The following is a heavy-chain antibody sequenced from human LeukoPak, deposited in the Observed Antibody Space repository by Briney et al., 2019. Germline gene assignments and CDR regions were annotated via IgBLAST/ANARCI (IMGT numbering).Heavy chain of an antibody. CDR1: GYTFTSYD. V-gene: IGHV1-8*03. J-gene: IGHJ3*02. Sequence: ASVKVSCKASGYTFTSYDINWVRQATGQGLEWMGWMKPNSGNTGYAQKFQGRVTITRNTSISTAYMELSSLRSEDTAVYYCARGWNIVVVPAATRAFDIWGQGTMVTVSS. D-gene: IGHD2-2*01. CDR3: ARGWNIVVVPAATRAFDI. CDR2: MKPNSGNT.